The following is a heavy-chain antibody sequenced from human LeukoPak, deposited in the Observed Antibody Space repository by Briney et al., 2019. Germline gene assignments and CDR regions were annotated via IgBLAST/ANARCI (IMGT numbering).Heavy chain of an antibody. J-gene: IGHJ4*02. Sequence: GGSLRLSCAASGFTFSSYLMTWVRQAPGKGLEWVANIKKDGSEKYYVHSVKGRFTISRDNAENSLYLQMNSLRAEDTAVYYCARGGLRGSNDYWGQGTLVTVSS. D-gene: IGHD4-17*01. CDR2: IKKDGSEK. CDR3: ARGGLRGSNDY. CDR1: GFTFSSYL. V-gene: IGHV3-7*01.